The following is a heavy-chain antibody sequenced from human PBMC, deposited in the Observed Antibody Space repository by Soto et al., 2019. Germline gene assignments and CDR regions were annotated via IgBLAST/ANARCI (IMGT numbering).Heavy chain of an antibody. Sequence: ASVKVSCKTSGDTFTDSSMHWVRQAPGQGLEWMGWINLNSGDTNYAEKFRGRVTMTRDTSIITAYMELTRLKSDDTAVYYCARDLGGYDLYGPDAWGQGTLVTVSS. V-gene: IGHV1-2*02. J-gene: IGHJ5*02. D-gene: IGHD5-12*01. CDR2: INLNSGDT. CDR3: ARDLGGYDLYGPDA. CDR1: GDTFTDSS.